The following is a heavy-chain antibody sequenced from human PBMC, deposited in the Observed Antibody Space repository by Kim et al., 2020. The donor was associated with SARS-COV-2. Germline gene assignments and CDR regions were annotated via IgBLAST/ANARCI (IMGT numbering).Heavy chain of an antibody. Sequence: GGSLRLSCAASGFTFDDYAMHWVRQAPGKGLEWVSGISWNSGSIGYADSVKGRFTISRDNAKNSLYLQMNSLRAEDTALYYCAKDTGYSSSWDWFDPWGQGTLVTASA. CDR1: GFTFDDYA. D-gene: IGHD6-13*01. CDR2: ISWNSGSI. J-gene: IGHJ5*02. V-gene: IGHV3-9*01. CDR3: AKDTGYSSSWDWFDP.